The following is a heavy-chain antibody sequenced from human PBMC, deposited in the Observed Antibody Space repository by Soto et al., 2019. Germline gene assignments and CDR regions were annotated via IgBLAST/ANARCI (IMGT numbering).Heavy chain of an antibody. J-gene: IGHJ5*02. D-gene: IGHD3-10*01. CDR2: IYYSVST. Sequence: AXATLSRTNTVPGASISSYYWSAIAQPPGKGLEWIGYIYYSVSTYYNPSLKSRVTISVDTSKNQFSLKLSSVTAADTAVYYCARGRGLWFGDRLQNWFDPWGQGTLVTVSS. CDR1: GASISSYY. CDR3: ARGRGLWFGDRLQNWFDP. V-gene: IGHV4-59*08.